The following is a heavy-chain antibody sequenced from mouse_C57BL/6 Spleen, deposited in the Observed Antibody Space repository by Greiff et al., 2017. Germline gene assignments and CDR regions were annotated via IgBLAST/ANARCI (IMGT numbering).Heavy chain of an antibody. CDR3: ARHPDYDYYAMDY. V-gene: IGHV5-9*01. Sequence: EVMLVESGGGLVKPGGSLKLSCAASGFTFSSYTMSWVRQTPEKRLEWVATISGGGGNTYYPDSVKGRFTISRDNAKNTLYLQMSSLRSEDTALYYCARHPDYDYYAMDYWGQGTSVTVSS. J-gene: IGHJ4*01. CDR2: ISGGGGNT. D-gene: IGHD2-4*01. CDR1: GFTFSSYT.